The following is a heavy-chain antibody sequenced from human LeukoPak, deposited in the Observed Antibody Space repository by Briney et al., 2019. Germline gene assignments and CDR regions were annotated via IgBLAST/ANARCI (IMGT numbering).Heavy chain of an antibody. D-gene: IGHD4-23*01. CDR1: GYIFTSYG. CDR3: ARDYPVISAPGSSDF. Sequence: GASVKVSCKASGYIFTSYGISWVRQAPGQGLEWMGWISVYNGDTTYAQKLPGRVTLTTDTSTTTAYMELRSLRYDDTAVYYCARDYPVISAPGSSDFWGQGTLVTVSS. CDR2: ISVYNGDT. V-gene: IGHV1-18*01. J-gene: IGHJ4*02.